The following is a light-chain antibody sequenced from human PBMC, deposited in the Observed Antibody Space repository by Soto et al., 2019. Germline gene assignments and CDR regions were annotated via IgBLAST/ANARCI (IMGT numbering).Light chain of an antibody. J-gene: IGLJ3*02. CDR3: STSSSTSTTWV. V-gene: IGLV2-14*01. Sequence: QSALTQPASVSGSPGQSITIYCTGNSSDIGGYNYVSWYQQHPGKAPQLMIYAVTNRPSGVSNRFSGSKSGNTASLTISGLQAEDEADYYCSTSSSTSTTWVFGGGTKLTVL. CDR2: AVT. CDR1: SSDIGGYNY.